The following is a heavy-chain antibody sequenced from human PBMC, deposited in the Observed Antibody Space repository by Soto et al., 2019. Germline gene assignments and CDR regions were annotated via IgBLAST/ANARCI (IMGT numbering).Heavy chain of an antibody. CDR2: ITSSGGST. D-gene: IGHD6-13*01. V-gene: IGHV3-23*01. J-gene: IGHJ4*02. CDR3: ARDLGSSGFLQGD. Sequence: EVQLLESGGGLVQPGGSLRLSCATSGFTFSSYAVSWVRQAPGKGLEWVSGITSSGGSTFYADSVKGRFTISRDNSRNTLYLQMNSLKPEDTAIYYCARDLGSSGFLQGDWGQGTLVTVSS. CDR1: GFTFSSYA.